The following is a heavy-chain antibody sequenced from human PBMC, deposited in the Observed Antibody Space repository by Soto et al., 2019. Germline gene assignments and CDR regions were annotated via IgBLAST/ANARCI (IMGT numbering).Heavy chain of an antibody. Sequence: SETLSLTCAVYGGSFSGYYWSWIRQPPGKGLEWIGEINHSGSTNYNPSLKSRVTISVDTSKNQFSLKLSSVTAADTAVYYCARVHPDYDFWSGYSLFDYWGQGTLVTVSS. J-gene: IGHJ4*02. V-gene: IGHV4-34*01. CDR3: ARVHPDYDFWSGYSLFDY. D-gene: IGHD3-3*01. CDR2: INHSGST. CDR1: GGSFSGYY.